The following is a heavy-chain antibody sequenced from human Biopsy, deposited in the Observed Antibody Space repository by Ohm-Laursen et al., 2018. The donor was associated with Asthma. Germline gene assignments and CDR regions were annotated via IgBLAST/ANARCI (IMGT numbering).Heavy chain of an antibody. J-gene: IGHJ4*02. CDR1: GGMFGNYA. D-gene: IGHD4-17*01. Sequence: SSVKVSCKASGGMFGNYAISWVRQAPGLGLEWMGGISPIFGSSNYAQRFQGRVTITADIFTRTVYMELSSLSSDDTAVYYCASDFPKDYVRYNFQFWGQGALVTVSS. CDR2: ISPIFGSS. V-gene: IGHV1-69*06. CDR3: ASDFPKDYVRYNFQF.